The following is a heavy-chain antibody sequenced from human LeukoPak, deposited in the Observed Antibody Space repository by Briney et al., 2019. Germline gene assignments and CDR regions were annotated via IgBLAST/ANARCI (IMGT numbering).Heavy chain of an antibody. J-gene: IGHJ3*02. Sequence: PSETLSLTCTVSGGSLSRYFWSWLRQPAGKGPEWIGRIYISGSTTYKPSLKSRVTISVDTSKNQFSLKLSPVTAADTAVYYCARGRFLDAFDIWGQGTMVTVSS. V-gene: IGHV4-4*07. CDR2: IYISGST. CDR1: GGSLSRYF. CDR3: ARGRFLDAFDI. D-gene: IGHD3-3*01.